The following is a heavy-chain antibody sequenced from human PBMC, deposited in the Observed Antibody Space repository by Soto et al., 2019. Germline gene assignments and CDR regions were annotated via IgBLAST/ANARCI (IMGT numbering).Heavy chain of an antibody. D-gene: IGHD6-6*01. J-gene: IGHJ6*03. CDR2: ISSSSSTI. V-gene: IGHV3-48*01. CDR1: GFTFSSYS. CDR3: ARRARPDFYYMDV. Sequence: PGGSLRLSCAASGFTFSSYSMNWVRQAPGKGLEWVSYISSSSSTIYYADSVQGRFTISRDNSKNTVYLQMGSLRPEDMAVYYCARRARPDFYYMDVWGKGTTVTVSS.